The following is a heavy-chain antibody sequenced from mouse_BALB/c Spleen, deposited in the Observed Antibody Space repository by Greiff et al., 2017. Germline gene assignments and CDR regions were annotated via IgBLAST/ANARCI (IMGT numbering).Heavy chain of an antibody. V-gene: IGHV1S81*02. CDR1: GYTFTSYY. D-gene: IGHD2-14*01. J-gene: IGHJ2*01. CDR2: INPSNGGT. CDR3: TRGYRPYYFDY. Sequence: QVQLQQSGAELVKPGASVKLSCKASGYTFTSYYMYWVKQRPGQGLEWIGEINPSNGGTNFNEKFKSKATLTVDKSSSTAYMQLSSLTSEDSAVYYCTRGYRPYYFDYWGQGTTLTVSS.